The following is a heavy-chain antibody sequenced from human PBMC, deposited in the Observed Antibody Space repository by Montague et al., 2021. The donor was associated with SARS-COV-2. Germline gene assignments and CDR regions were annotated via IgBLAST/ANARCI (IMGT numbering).Heavy chain of an antibody. Sequence: SETLSLTCTVSGGSISSYYWSWIRQPPGKGLEWIGYIYYSGSTXXXPSXXXRVTISVDTSKNQFSLTLSSVTAADTAVYYCARDRRFLEWPGLYYYYGMDVWGQGTTVTVSS. CDR1: GGSISSYY. J-gene: IGHJ6*02. CDR3: ARDRRFLEWPGLYYYYGMDV. V-gene: IGHV4-59*01. CDR2: IYYSGST. D-gene: IGHD3-3*01.